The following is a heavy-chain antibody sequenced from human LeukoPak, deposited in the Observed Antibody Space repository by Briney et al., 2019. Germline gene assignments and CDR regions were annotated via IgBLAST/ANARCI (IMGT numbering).Heavy chain of an antibody. D-gene: IGHD2-15*01. V-gene: IGHV3-53*01. J-gene: IGHJ6*02. CDR3: AREGGGYCSGGSCYAYYYYGMDV. CDR2: IYSGGST. CDR1: GFTVSSNY. Sequence: GGSLRLSCAASGFTVSSNYMSWVRQAPGKGLEWVSVIYSGGSTYYADSVKGRFTISRDNSKNTLYLQMNSLRAEDTAVYYCAREGGGYCSGGSCYAYYYYGMDVRGQGTTVTVSS.